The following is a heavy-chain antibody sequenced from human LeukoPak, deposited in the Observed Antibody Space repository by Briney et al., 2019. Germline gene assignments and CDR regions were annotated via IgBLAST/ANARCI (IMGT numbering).Heavy chain of an antibody. D-gene: IGHD3-22*01. J-gene: IGHJ4*02. V-gene: IGHV3-11*01. Sequence: PGGSLRLSCEGSGFTFRDYYMSWIRQAPGKGLEWVAYISSRGRTTYYADSMKGRFTISRDNAKNSLFLQMISLRDEDTAIYYCATFYSDSSRYFRDYWGQGTLVTVSS. CDR1: GFTFRDYY. CDR3: ATFYSDSSRYFRDY. CDR2: ISSRGRTT.